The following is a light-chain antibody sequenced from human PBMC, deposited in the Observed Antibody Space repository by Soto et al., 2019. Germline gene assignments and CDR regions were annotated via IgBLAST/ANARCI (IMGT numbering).Light chain of an antibody. J-gene: IGKJ1*01. CDR2: AAS. Sequence: DIQMTQSPSSLSASVGDEVTITCRASQTIMTYLNWYQLKPGKPPRLLIYAASSLQSGVPSRFSGSGSRTDFTLTISSLQPEDFATYSCQQSYNSPQTFGRGTKVHI. CDR3: QQSYNSPQT. CDR1: QTIMTY. V-gene: IGKV1-39*01.